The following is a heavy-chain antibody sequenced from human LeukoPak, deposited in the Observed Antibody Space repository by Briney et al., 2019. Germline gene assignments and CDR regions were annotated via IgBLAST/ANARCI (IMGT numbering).Heavy chain of an antibody. V-gene: IGHV3-53*01. D-gene: IGHD4-17*01. CDR3: AREIYGDYFDY. Sequence: GGSLRLSCAASGFTVSSNYMSWVRQAPGKGLEWVSVIYSGGSTYYADSVKSRFTISRDNSKNTLYLQMNSLRAEGTAVYYCAREIYGDYFDYWGQGTLVTVSS. CDR1: GFTVSSNY. CDR2: IYSGGST. J-gene: IGHJ4*02.